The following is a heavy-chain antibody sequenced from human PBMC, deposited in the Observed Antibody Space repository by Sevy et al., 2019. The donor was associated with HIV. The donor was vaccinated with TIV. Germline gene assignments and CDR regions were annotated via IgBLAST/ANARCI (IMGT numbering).Heavy chain of an antibody. CDR1: GFTFSSYA. Sequence: GGSLRLSCAASGFTFSSYAMHWVRQAPGKGLEWVAVISYDGSNKYYADSVKGRFTISRDNSKNTLYLQMNSLRAEDTAVYYCARVFRGYSSSYVEDYWGQGTLVTVSS. D-gene: IGHD5-18*01. V-gene: IGHV3-30-3*01. CDR3: ARVFRGYSSSYVEDY. J-gene: IGHJ4*02. CDR2: ISYDGSNK.